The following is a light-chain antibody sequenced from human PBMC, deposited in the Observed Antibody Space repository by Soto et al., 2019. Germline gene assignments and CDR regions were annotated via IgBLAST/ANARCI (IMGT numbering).Light chain of an antibody. CDR1: QGIRSW. V-gene: IGKV1-12*01. Sequence: DIQMTQSPSSVSASVGDRDTITCRASQGIRSWLAWYQQKPGKAPKLLIYAASSLQSGLPSRFSGSGSGTEFTLTNSSLQPEDFATYYCQQANSFPRTFGQGTKGESK. J-gene: IGKJ1*01. CDR3: QQANSFPRT. CDR2: AAS.